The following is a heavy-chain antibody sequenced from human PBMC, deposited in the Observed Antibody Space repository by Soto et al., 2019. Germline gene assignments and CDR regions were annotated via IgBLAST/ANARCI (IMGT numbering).Heavy chain of an antibody. Sequence: SETLSLTCTVSGGSVSSGSYYWSWIRQPPGKGLEWIGYIYYSGSTNYNPSLKSRVTISVDTSKNQFSLKLSSVTAADTAVYYCARGSGQNVPFDIWGQGKMFTVSS. V-gene: IGHV4-61*01. CDR2: IYYSGST. CDR1: GGSVSSGSYY. J-gene: IGHJ3*02. D-gene: IGHD2-15*01. CDR3: ARGSGQNVPFDI.